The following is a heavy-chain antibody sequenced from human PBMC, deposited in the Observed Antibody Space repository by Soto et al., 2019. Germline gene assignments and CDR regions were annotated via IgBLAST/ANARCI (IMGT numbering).Heavy chain of an antibody. CDR3: AKKPHYDFWGGYDY. V-gene: IGHV3-23*01. CDR1: GFTFSSYA. CDR2: ISGSGGST. J-gene: IGHJ4*02. Sequence: GGSLRLSCAASGFTFSSYAMSWVRQAPGKGLEWVSAISGSGGSTYYADSVKGRFTISRDNSKNTLYLQMNSLRAEDTAVYYCAKKPHYDFWGGYDYWGQGTLVTVSS. D-gene: IGHD3-3*01.